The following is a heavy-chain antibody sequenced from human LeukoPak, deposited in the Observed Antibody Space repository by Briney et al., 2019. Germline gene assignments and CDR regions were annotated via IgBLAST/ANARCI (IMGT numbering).Heavy chain of an antibody. Sequence: SVKVSCKASGGTFSSYAISWVRQAPGQGLEWMRGIIPIFGTANYAQKFQGRVTITTDESTSTAYMELSSLRSEDTAVYYCAREPYYYDSSGYKNYYYYYYMDVWGKGTTVTVSS. D-gene: IGHD3-22*01. CDR3: AREPYYYDSSGYKNYYYYYYMDV. V-gene: IGHV1-69*05. CDR1: GGTFSSYA. J-gene: IGHJ6*03. CDR2: IIPIFGTA.